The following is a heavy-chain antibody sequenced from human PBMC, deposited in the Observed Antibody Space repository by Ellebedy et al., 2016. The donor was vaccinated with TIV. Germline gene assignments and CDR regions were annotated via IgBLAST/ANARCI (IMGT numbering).Heavy chain of an antibody. Sequence: GGSLRLXCTVSGLPFSSYAMTWVRQAPGKGLEWVSAISGSGSRTKYADSVNGRFTISRDNSKNTVYLQMDSLRVEDTARYYCATSGNYHALYFDFWGQGTPVTVSS. J-gene: IGHJ4*02. CDR3: ATSGNYHALYFDF. D-gene: IGHD3-10*01. CDR2: ISGSGSRT. CDR1: GLPFSSYA. V-gene: IGHV3-23*01.